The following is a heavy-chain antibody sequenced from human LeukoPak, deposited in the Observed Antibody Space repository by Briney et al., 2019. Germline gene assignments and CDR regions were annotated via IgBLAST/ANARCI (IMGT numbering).Heavy chain of an antibody. Sequence: SQTLSLTCTVSGGSISSGGYYWSWIRQSPGKGLEWIGYIYHSGSTYYNPSLKSRVTISVDRSKNQFSLKLSSVTAADTAVYYCARVGGKYCTNGVCYTPYFDYWGQGTLVTVSS. CDR2: IYHSGST. D-gene: IGHD2-8*01. V-gene: IGHV4-30-2*06. CDR1: GGSISSGGYY. J-gene: IGHJ4*02. CDR3: ARVGGKYCTNGVCYTPYFDY.